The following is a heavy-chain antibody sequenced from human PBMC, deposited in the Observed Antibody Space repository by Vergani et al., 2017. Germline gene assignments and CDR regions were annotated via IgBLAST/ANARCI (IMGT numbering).Heavy chain of an antibody. CDR3: VRTEYCTGIACNTRFDS. D-gene: IGHD2-8*02. CDR1: GFTFSSYS. V-gene: IGHV3-74*02. J-gene: IGHJ5*01. Sequence: EVQLVESGGGLVKPGGSLRLSCAASGFTFSSYSMNWVRQVPGKGLMWVARIDEYGNRATYGDFETGRFTISRDNAKNTVFLQMNNLRADDAGVYYCVRTEYCTGIACNTRFDSWGQGALVTVSS. CDR2: IDEYGNRA.